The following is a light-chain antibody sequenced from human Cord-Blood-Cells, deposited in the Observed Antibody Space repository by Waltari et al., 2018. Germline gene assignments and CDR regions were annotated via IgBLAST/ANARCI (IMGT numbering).Light chain of an antibody. CDR3: SSYTSSSTPYV. CDR2: DVS. V-gene: IGLV2-14*03. Sequence: QSALTQPASVSGSPRQSITISCTGTTSDVGGYNYGSWYHKHPHQAPKLMNYDVSNRPSGVSNRFSGPTSGNTASLTISGLQAEDGADYYCSSYTSSSTPYVFGTGTKVTVL. CDR1: TSDVGGYNY. J-gene: IGLJ1*01.